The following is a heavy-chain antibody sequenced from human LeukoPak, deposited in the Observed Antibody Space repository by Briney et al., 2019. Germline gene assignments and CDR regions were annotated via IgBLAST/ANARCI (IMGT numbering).Heavy chain of an antibody. CDR3: ARIGSPCGSSDAFDI. CDR2: TYYRSKWYN. Sequence: SQTLSLTCDISGDSVSSSSVVWNWIRQSPSRGLEWLGRTYYRSKWYNDYAVSVKSRIIINPDTSKNQFSLQLSSVTPEDTAVYYCARIGSPCGSSDAFDIWGQGTMVTVSS. V-gene: IGHV6-1*01. J-gene: IGHJ3*02. D-gene: IGHD6-25*01. CDR1: GDSVSSSSVV.